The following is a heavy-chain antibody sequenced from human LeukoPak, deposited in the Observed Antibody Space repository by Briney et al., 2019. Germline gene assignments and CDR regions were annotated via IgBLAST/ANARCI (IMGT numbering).Heavy chain of an antibody. CDR3: AKDLGEGLAPIDY. D-gene: IGHD3-10*01. CDR1: GFTFSSYA. V-gene: IGHV3-23*01. CDR2: ISGSGGST. Sequence: GRSLRLSCAASGFTFSSYAMHWVRQAPGKGLEWVSAISGSGGSTYYADSVKGRFTISRDNSKNTLYLQMNSLRAEDTAVYYCAKDLGEGLAPIDYWGQGTLVTVSS. J-gene: IGHJ4*02.